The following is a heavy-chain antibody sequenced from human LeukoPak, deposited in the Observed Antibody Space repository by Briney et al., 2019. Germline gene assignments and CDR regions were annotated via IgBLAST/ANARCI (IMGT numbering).Heavy chain of an antibody. J-gene: IGHJ4*02. V-gene: IGHV1-2*02. CDR3: ATLAPNYYDSSGLDY. Sequence: ASVKVSCKASGYTFTGYYMHWVRQAPGQGREWMGWINPNSGGTNYAQKFQGRVTMTRDTSISTAYMELSRLRSDDTAVYYCATLAPNYYDSSGLDYWGQGTLVTVSS. CDR2: INPNSGGT. D-gene: IGHD3-22*01. CDR1: GYTFTGYY.